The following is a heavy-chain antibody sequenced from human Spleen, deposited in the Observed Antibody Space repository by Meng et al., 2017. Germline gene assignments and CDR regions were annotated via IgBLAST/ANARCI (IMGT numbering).Heavy chain of an antibody. D-gene: IGHD2-15*01. J-gene: IGHJ4*02. V-gene: IGHV4-34*01. CDR1: GGSFSGYY. CDR3: ARGPADIVVVVAATLLDY. CDR2: INHSGST. Sequence: QVRRQQRGAGLLKPSEPLSLTCAVYGGSFSGYYWSWIRQPPGKGLEWTGEINHSGSTNYNPSLKSRVTISVDTSKNQFSLKLSSVTAADTAVYYCARGPADIVVVVAATLLDYWGQGTLVTVSS.